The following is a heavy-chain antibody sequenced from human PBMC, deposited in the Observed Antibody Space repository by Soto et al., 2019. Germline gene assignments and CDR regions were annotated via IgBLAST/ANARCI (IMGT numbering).Heavy chain of an antibody. J-gene: IGHJ5*02. CDR2: ISGSGGST. CDR1: GFTFSSYA. V-gene: IGHV3-23*01. D-gene: IGHD2-2*02. CDR3: AKDCSSTSCYSRFDP. Sequence: GESLKISCAASGFTFSSYAMSWVRQAPGKGLEWVSAISGSGGSTYYADSVKGRFTISRDNSKNTLYLQMNSLRAEDTAVYYCAKDCSSTSCYSRFDPWGQGTRVTVSS.